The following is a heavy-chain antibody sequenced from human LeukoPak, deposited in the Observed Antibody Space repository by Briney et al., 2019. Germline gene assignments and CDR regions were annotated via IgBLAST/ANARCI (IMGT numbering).Heavy chain of an antibody. V-gene: IGHV3-11*01. CDR3: ARANTSSSWYGTFDY. CDR1: GFTFSDYY. J-gene: IGHJ4*02. D-gene: IGHD6-13*01. Sequence: PGGSLRLSCAASGFTFSDYYMSWIRQAPGKGLEWISYISSSGSTIYYADSVKGRFTISRDNAKNSLSLQVNSLRAEDTAVYYCARANTSSSWYGTFDYWGQGTLVTVSS. CDR2: ISSSGSTI.